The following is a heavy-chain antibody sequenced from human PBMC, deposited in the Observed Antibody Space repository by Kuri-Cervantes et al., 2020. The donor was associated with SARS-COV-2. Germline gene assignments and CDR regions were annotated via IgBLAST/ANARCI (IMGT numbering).Heavy chain of an antibody. CDR1: GGAINIYNC. CDR2: IFNDGST. V-gene: IGHV4-4*02. J-gene: IGHJ3*02. Sequence: SQTLSLTCVVSGGAINIYNCWTWVRQPPGKGLQWIGEIFNDGSTKFNPSLSLRGRVTMSLDKSKNHFSLNLTSVTAADTAVYYCARESTYTFDIWGQGTLVTVSS. D-gene: IGHD2-2*02. CDR3: ARESTYTFDI.